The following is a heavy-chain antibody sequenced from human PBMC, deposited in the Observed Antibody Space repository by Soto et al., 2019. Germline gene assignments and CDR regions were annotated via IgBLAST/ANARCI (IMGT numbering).Heavy chain of an antibody. CDR1: GFSLSTSGVG. CDR3: AHRAIGVRTIFGVVTSGRFDP. CDR2: IYWDDDK. Sequence: SGPTLVNPTQTITLTCTFSGFSLSTSGVGVGWIRQPPGKALEWLALIYWDDDKRYSPSLKSRLTITKDTSKNQVVLTMTNMDPVDTATYYCAHRAIGVRTIFGVVTSGRFDPWGKGTLVT. V-gene: IGHV2-5*02. J-gene: IGHJ5*02. D-gene: IGHD3-3*01.